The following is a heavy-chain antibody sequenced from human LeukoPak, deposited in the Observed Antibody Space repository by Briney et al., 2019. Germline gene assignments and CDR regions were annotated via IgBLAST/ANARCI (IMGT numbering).Heavy chain of an antibody. CDR3: ARDRSPYRGAIYTYYYYGMDV. V-gene: IGHV3-30*19. Sequence: GGSLRLSCAASGFTFSSYGMHWVRQAPGKGLEWVAVISYDGSNKYYADSVKGRFTISRDNSKNTLYLQMNSLRAEDTAVYYCARDRSPYRGAIYTYYYYGMDVWGQGTTVTVSS. CDR2: ISYDGSNK. D-gene: IGHD3-10*01. CDR1: GFTFSSYG. J-gene: IGHJ6*02.